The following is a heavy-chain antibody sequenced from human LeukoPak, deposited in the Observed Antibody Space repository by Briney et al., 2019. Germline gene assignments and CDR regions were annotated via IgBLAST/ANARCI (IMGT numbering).Heavy chain of an antibody. CDR2: IYHSGST. Sequence: PSETLSLTCTVSGGSISSYSWSWIRQPPGKGLEWIGYIYHSGSTYYNPSLKSRVTISVDRSKNQFSLKLSSVTAADTAVYYCAREGNGMDVWGQGTTVTVSS. D-gene: IGHD6-13*01. V-gene: IGHV4-30-2*01. CDR1: GGSISSYS. J-gene: IGHJ6*02. CDR3: AREGNGMDV.